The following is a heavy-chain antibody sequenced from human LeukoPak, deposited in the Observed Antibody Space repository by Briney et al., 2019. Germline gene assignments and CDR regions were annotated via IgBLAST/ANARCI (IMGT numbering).Heavy chain of an antibody. D-gene: IGHD2-15*01. J-gene: IGHJ4*02. CDR2: IKQDGSEK. CDR3: ARDKCSGGSCYSRGGYFDY. CDR1: GFTFSSYW. V-gene: IGHV3-7*01. Sequence: GGSLRLSCAASGFTFSSYWMSCVRQAPGKGLEWVANIKQDGSEKYYVDSVKGRFTISRDNAKNSLYLQMNSLRAEDTAVYYCARDKCSGGSCYSRGGYFDYWGQGTLVTVSS.